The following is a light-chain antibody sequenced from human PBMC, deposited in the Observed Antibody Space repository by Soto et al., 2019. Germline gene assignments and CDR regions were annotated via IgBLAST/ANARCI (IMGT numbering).Light chain of an antibody. CDR2: DAS. V-gene: IGKV3D-20*02. CDR3: QQRHMWPIT. Sequence: EIVFTQSPGTLSLSRGERATLSCRASQSLSNNIYLAWYQQKPGQAPRLLIYDASRRATGIPPRFSGSGSGTDFTLTISSLEPEDSAVYYCQQRHMWPITFGQGTRLEIK. CDR1: QSLSNNIY. J-gene: IGKJ5*01.